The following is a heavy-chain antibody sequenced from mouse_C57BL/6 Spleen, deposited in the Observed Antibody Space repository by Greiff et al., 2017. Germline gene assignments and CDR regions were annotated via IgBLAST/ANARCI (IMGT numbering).Heavy chain of an antibody. D-gene: IGHD2-4*01. CDR3: AICYDCVLYAMDY. Sequence: QVQLQQPGAELVKPGASVKLSCKASGYTFTSYWMHWVKQRPGRGLEWIGRIYPNSGGTKYNEKFKSKATLTVDKPSSTSYMQLSSLTSEDSAVYYCAICYDCVLYAMDYWGQGTSVTVSS. V-gene: IGHV1-72*01. CDR2: IYPNSGGT. J-gene: IGHJ4*01. CDR1: GYTFTSYW.